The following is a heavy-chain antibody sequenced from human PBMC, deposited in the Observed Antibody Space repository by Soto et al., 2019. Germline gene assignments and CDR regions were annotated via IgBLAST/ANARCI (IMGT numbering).Heavy chain of an antibody. CDR1: GGSISSGGYY. CDR3: ARSISP. D-gene: IGHD3-3*01. Sequence: SEILSLTCTVSGGSISSGGYYWNWIRQHPGKGLEWIGYIYYSGITYYNPSLRSRVTISVDTSKNQFSLKLSSVTAADTAVYYCARSISPWGQGTLVTVSS. V-gene: IGHV4-31*03. CDR2: IYYSGIT. J-gene: IGHJ5*02.